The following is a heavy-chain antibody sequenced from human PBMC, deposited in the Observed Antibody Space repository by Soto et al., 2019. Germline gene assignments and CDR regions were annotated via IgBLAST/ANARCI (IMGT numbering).Heavy chain of an antibody. J-gene: IGHJ4*02. CDR3: ARARDGYNFLYEPT. Sequence: GGSLRLSCAASGFTVSSNYMSWVRQAPGKGLEWVSVIYSGGKTDYADSVKGRFTISRDNSKRTVYLQMNSLRAEDTGVYYCARARDGYNFLYEPTWGQGTLVTVYS. CDR2: IYSGGKT. D-gene: IGHD5-12*01. V-gene: IGHV3-53*01. CDR1: GFTVSSNY.